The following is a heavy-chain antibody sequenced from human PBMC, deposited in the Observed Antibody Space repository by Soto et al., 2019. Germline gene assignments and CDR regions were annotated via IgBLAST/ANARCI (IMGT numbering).Heavy chain of an antibody. D-gene: IGHD1-26*01. CDR2: ISYDGTNQ. V-gene: IGHV3-30*14. J-gene: IGHJ3*01. Sequence: GSLRLSCAASGFPFSPYTMHWVRQAPGQGLEWVAVISYDGTNQYYADSVKGRFIISRDNSNNTLSLQMHSLKSEDTAVYFCARGAIVGVNDVFDVWGQGTMVTVSS. CDR3: ARGAIVGVNDVFDV. CDR1: GFPFSPYT.